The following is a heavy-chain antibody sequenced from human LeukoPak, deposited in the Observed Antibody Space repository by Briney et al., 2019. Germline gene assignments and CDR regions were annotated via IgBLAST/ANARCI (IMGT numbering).Heavy chain of an antibody. CDR3: ARVAGYFDWNYYFDY. CDR2: IYYSGST. D-gene: IGHD3-9*01. V-gene: IGHV4-59*12. Sequence: PSETLSLTCTVSGGSISSYYWRWIPQPPGKGLEWIGYIYYSGSTNYNPSLKSRVTISVDTSKNQFSLKLSSVTAADTAVYYCARVAGYFDWNYYFDYWGQRTLVTVSS. J-gene: IGHJ4*02. CDR1: GGSISSYY.